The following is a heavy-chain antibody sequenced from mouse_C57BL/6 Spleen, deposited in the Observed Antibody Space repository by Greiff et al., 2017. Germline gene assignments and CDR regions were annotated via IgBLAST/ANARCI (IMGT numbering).Heavy chain of an antibody. V-gene: IGHV1-81*01. CDR3: ARGGYDGYFWYFDV. D-gene: IGHD2-3*01. J-gene: IGHJ1*03. Sequence: QAQLKQSGAELARLGASVKLSCKASGYTFPSYGISWVKQRTGQGLEWIGEIYPRSGNTYYNEKFKGKATLTADKSSSTAYMELRSLTSEDSAVYFCARGGYDGYFWYFDVWGTGTTVTVSS. CDR1: GYTFPSYG. CDR2: IYPRSGNT.